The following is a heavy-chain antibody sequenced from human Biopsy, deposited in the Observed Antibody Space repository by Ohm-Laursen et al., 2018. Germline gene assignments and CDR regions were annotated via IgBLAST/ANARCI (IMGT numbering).Heavy chain of an antibody. CDR1: GGSFTGHY. Sequence: TLSLTCTVSGGSFTGHYWGWIRQPPGKGPEWIGTIRNTYFRTSLKSRVTMSVDTSKNQFSLKLSSVTAADTGVYYCAQTRNDYGGFYFDYWGRGTLVTVSS. V-gene: IGHV4-59*04. J-gene: IGHJ4*02. D-gene: IGHD4/OR15-4a*01. CDR2: IRNT. CDR3: AQTRNDYGGFYFDY.